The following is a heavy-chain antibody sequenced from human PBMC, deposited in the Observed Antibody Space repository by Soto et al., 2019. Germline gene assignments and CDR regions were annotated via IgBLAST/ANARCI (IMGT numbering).Heavy chain of an antibody. CDR1: GFTFSSYW. CDR2: IKQDGSEK. CDR3: ARGSWSSWYYYYYGMDV. V-gene: IGHV3-7*01. Sequence: GGSLRLSCAASGFTFSSYWMSWVRQAPGKGLEWVANIKQDGSEKYYVDSVKGRFTISRDNAKNSLYLQMNSLRAEDTAVYYCARGSWSSWYYYYYGMDVWGQGTTVTVSS. D-gene: IGHD6-13*01. J-gene: IGHJ6*02.